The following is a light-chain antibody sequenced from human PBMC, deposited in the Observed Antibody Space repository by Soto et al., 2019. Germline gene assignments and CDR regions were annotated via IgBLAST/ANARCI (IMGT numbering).Light chain of an antibody. CDR3: QQSYSTPPFT. J-gene: IGKJ3*01. CDR1: QSISNY. Sequence: DIQMTQSPSSLSASVGDRVTITCRASQSISNYLNWYQQKPGKAPKLLIYAASTLQGGVPSTFSGSGSGSYFTLTISSLQPEDFATCYCQQSYSTPPFTFGPGTKVDI. CDR2: AAS. V-gene: IGKV1-39*01.